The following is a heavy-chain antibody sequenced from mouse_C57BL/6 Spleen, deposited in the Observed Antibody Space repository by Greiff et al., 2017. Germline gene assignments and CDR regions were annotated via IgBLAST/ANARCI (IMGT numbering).Heavy chain of an antibody. CDR2: IHPNSGST. J-gene: IGHJ3*01. D-gene: IGHD4-1*01. V-gene: IGHV1-64*01. CDR1: GYTFTSYW. CDR3: AREELTGPWFAY. Sequence: QVQLQQSGAELVKPGASVKLSCKASGYTFTSYWMHWVKQRPGQGLEWIGMIHPNSGSTNYNEKFKSKATLTVDKSSSTAYMQLSSLTSEDSAVYYWAREELTGPWFAYWGQGTLVTVSA.